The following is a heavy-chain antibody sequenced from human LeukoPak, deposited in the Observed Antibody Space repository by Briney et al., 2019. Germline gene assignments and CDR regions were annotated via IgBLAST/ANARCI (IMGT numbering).Heavy chain of an antibody. CDR2: IIPIFGTA. CDR3: ARVEQLAPRTYYFDY. CDR1: GGTFSSYA. V-gene: IGHV1-69*05. D-gene: IGHD6-6*01. J-gene: IGHJ4*02. Sequence: GSSVKVSCKASGGTFSSYAISRVRQAPGQGLEWMGGIIPIFGTANYAQKFQGRVTITTDESTSTAYMELSSLRSEDTAVYYCARVEQLAPRTYYFDYWGQGTLVTVSS.